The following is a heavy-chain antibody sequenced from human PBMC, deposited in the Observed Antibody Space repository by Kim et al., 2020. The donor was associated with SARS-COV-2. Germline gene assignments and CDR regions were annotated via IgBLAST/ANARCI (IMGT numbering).Heavy chain of an antibody. D-gene: IGHD1-26*01. J-gene: IGHJ4*02. V-gene: IGHV1-46*01. CDR3: ARDSGAAPQDY. CDR1: GYTFTSYY. CDR2: INPSGGST. Sequence: ASVKVSCKASGYTFTSYYMHWVRQAPGQGLEWMGIINPSGGSTSYAQKFQGRVTMTRDTSTSTAYMELSSLRSEDTAVYYCARDSGAAPQDYWGQGTLVTVSS.